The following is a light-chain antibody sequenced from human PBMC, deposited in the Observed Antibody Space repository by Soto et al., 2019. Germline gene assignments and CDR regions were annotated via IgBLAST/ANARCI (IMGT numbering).Light chain of an antibody. J-gene: IGKJ1*01. Sequence: EMVMTQSPATLSVSPGERATLSCRASQSVSRNLAWYQQKPGQTPRLLIYGASTRVTGIPARFSGSGSGTEFTLTISSLQSEDFAVYYCHQYNNWPPMFGRGTKVEIK. CDR1: QSVSRN. CDR2: GAS. CDR3: HQYNNWPPM. V-gene: IGKV3-15*01.